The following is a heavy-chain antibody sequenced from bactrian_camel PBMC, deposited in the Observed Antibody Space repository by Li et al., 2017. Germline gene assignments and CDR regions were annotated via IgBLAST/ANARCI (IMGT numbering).Heavy chain of an antibody. CDR2: IAPDGRT. D-gene: IGHD3*01. Sequence: VQLVESGGGSVQAGGSLRLSCTVASGSSSRYCMGWFRQATGKERERVAIIAPDGRTTYALSVKGRFTISRDSAKTTVYLQMDSLKPEDTAMHYCATSRLYDVCPLRPAYDYWGQGTQVTVS. CDR3: ATSRLYDVCPLRPAYDY. J-gene: IGHJ4*01. CDR1: SGSSSRYC. V-gene: IGHV3S53*01.